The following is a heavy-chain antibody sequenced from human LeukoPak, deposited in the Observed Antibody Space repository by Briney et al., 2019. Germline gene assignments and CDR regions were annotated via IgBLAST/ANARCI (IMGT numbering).Heavy chain of an antibody. CDR3: VKDLGSYAVDI. CDR2: IRYDGSTK. V-gene: IGHV3-30*02. CDR1: GFTFSSYD. D-gene: IGHD3-10*01. J-gene: IGHJ3*02. Sequence: GGSLRLSCAASGFTFSSYDMHWVRQAPGKGLEWVTFIRYDGSTKYYGVSVKGRFTISRDNPKNTLYLQMNSLGPEDTAVYHCVKDLGSYAVDIWGQGTMVTVSS.